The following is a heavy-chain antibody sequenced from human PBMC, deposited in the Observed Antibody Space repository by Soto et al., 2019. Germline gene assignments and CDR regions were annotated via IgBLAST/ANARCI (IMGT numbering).Heavy chain of an antibody. CDR1: GYSFTSYW. D-gene: IGHD3-10*01. J-gene: IGHJ6*02. CDR2: IYPGDSDT. Sequence: GESLKISCKGSGYSFTSYWIGWVRQMPGEGLEWMGIIYPGDSDTRYSPSFQGQVTISADKSISTAYLQWSSLKASDTAMYYCARKGDGYYYYYGMDVWGQGTTVTVSS. V-gene: IGHV5-51*01. CDR3: ARKGDGYYYYYGMDV.